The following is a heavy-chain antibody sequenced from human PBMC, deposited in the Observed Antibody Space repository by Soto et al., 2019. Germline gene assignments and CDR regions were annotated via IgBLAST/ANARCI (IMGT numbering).Heavy chain of an antibody. J-gene: IGHJ4*02. D-gene: IGHD3-10*01. CDR3: ARGGGSGTYNAAYFDF. Sequence: QVQLVQPGAEVKKPGSSVKVSCRASGGTFIRDIVTWVRQAPGQGLEWMGGITPIFSTPNYAQKFRGRVTITSDKSTNTAYMELSSLTSENTAVYYCARGGGSGTYNAAYFDFWGQGNLVTVSS. CDR2: ITPIFSTP. CDR1: GGTFIRDI. V-gene: IGHV1-69*06.